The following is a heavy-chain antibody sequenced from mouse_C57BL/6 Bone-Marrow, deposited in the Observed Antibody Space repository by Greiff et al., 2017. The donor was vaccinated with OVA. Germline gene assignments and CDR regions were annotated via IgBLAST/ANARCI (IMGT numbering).Heavy chain of an antibody. V-gene: IGHV5-17*01. J-gene: IGHJ1*03. CDR3: ARNDDGSSYGWYGDV. Sequence: EVQLQESGGGLVKPGGSLKLSCAASGFTFSDYGMHWVRQAPEKGLAWVAYISSGSSTIYYADTVTGRFTIPRDKAKNTLFLQMTSLRSEDTAMYYGARNDDGSSYGWYGDVWGTGTTVTVSS. CDR1: GFTFSDYG. CDR2: ISSGSSTI. D-gene: IGHD1-1*01.